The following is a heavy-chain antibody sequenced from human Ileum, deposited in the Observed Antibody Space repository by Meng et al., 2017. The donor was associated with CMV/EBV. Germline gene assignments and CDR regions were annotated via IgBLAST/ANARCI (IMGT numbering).Heavy chain of an antibody. CDR3: ARGGYCSGGSCYSGLDWFDP. J-gene: IGHJ5*02. V-gene: IGHV3-11*04. CDR1: GFTFSDYY. D-gene: IGHD2-15*01. Sequence: LSLTCAASGFTFSDYYMSWIRQAPGKGLEWVSYISSSGSTIYYADSVKGRFTISRDNAKNSLYLQMNSLRAEDTAVYYCARGGYCSGGSCYSGLDWFDPWGQGTLVTVSS. CDR2: ISSSGSTI.